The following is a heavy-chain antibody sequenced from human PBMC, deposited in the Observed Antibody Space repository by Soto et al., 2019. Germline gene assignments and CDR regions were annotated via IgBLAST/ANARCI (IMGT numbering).Heavy chain of an antibody. J-gene: IGHJ4*02. Sequence: GGSLRLSCAVSGFTVSSNYMSWVRQAPGKGLEWVSIIYGNEKYYVDSVKGRFTISRDNAKNSLYLQMNSLRAEDTAVYYCARDKGGYNPFDYWGQGTLVTVSS. D-gene: IGHD5-12*01. CDR3: ARDKGGYNPFDY. CDR1: GFTVSSNY. CDR2: IYGNEK. V-gene: IGHV3-53*01.